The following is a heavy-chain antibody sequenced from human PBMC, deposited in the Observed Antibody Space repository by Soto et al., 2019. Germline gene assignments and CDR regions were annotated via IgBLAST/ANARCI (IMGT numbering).Heavy chain of an antibody. Sequence: GASVKVSCKASGYTFTSYGISWVRQAPGQGLEWMGWISAYNGNTNYAQKFQGRVTMTRDTSTSTVYMELSSLRSEDTAVYYCARGRFDCSGGSCYAWVFDYWGQGTLVTVSS. CDR2: ISAYNGNT. V-gene: IGHV1-18*01. D-gene: IGHD2-15*01. CDR1: GYTFTSYG. J-gene: IGHJ4*02. CDR3: ARGRFDCSGGSCYAWVFDY.